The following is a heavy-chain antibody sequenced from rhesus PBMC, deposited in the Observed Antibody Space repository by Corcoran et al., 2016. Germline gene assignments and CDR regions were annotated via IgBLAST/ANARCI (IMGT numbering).Heavy chain of an antibody. Sequence: QVQLQESGPGLVKPSETLSLTCVVSGDSISSDNWWTWIRKPPGKGLEWIGYISGNTGRTHYNPDLESRVTVSTDTSKNHFSLKLTSVTAADTAVYYCTTSRNGYFDLWGPGTPITISS. D-gene: IGHD1-32*01. V-gene: IGHV4-65*01. CDR1: GDSISSDNW. CDR2: ISGNTGRT. J-gene: IGHJ2*01. CDR3: TTSRNGYFDL.